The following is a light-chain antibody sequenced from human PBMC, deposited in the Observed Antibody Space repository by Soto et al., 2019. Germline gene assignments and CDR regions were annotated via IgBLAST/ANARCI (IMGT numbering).Light chain of an antibody. CDR2: EVS. J-gene: IGLJ2*01. Sequence: QSVLTQPASVSGSPGQSITISCTGTSSDVGGYNYVSWYQQHPGKAPKLMIYEVSNRPSGVSNRFSGSKSGNTASLTISGLQAEDEADYYCNSYTSSSTVFGGGTKLTVL. CDR1: SSDVGGYNY. V-gene: IGLV2-14*01. CDR3: NSYTSSSTV.